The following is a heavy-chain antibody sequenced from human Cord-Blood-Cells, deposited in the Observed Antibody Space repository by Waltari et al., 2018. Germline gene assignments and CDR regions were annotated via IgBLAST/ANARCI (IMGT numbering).Heavy chain of an antibody. J-gene: IGHJ4*02. D-gene: IGHD6-19*01. Sequence: QVQLQESGPGLVKPSGTLSITCAVSGGSISSSHWWSWVRQPPGKGLEWIGDIYHSGCTNYNPTLKGRVTNSVDKSKNQFSLELSSVTAADTAVYYCARGSVAGRSPFDYLGQGTLVTVSS. CDR2: IYHSGCT. CDR3: ARGSVAGRSPFDY. CDR1: GGSISSSHW. V-gene: IGHV4-4*02.